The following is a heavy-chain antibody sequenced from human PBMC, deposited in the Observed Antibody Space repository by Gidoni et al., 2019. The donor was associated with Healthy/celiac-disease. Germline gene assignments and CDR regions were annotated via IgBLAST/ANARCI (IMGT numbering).Heavy chain of an antibody. V-gene: IGHV4-38-2*02. CDR1: GYSISSGYY. CDR3: ARDYGDYGYFDY. Sequence: QVQLQESGPGLVKPSETVSLTCTVSGYSISSGYYWGWIRQPPGKGLEWLGSIYHSGSTYYNPSLKSRVTISVDTSKNQFSLKLSSVTAADTAVYYCARDYGDYGYFDYWGQGTLVTVSS. D-gene: IGHD4-17*01. CDR2: IYHSGST. J-gene: IGHJ4*02.